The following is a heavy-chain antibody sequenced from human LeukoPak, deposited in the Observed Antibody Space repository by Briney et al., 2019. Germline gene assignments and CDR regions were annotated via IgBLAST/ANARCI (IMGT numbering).Heavy chain of an antibody. CDR2: MWDDGTNE. V-gene: IGHV3-33*01. CDR1: GFNFGIYG. D-gene: IGHD2-15*01. Sequence: PGGSLRLSCTASGFNFGIYGMHWVRQPPGKGLEWVAVMWDDGTNEYYVESVKGRFTISRDNGKRTLYLQMNSLRVEDTAVYYCARDREVAAIGYYYYYGMDVWGQGTTVTVSS. J-gene: IGHJ6*02. CDR3: ARDREVAAIGYYYYYGMDV.